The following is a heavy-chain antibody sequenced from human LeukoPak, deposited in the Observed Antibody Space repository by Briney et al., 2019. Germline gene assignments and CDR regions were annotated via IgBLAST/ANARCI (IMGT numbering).Heavy chain of an antibody. J-gene: IGHJ3*02. Sequence: PGGSLRLSCSASGFTFSSYAMHWVRQAPGKGLGYVSAISSNGGSTYYADSVKGRFTISRDNSKNTLYLQMSSLRAEDTAVYYCVEFYYDSSGYYSDAFDIWGQGTMVTVSS. V-gene: IGHV3-64D*09. D-gene: IGHD3-22*01. CDR2: ISSNGGST. CDR1: GFTFSSYA. CDR3: VEFYYDSSGYYSDAFDI.